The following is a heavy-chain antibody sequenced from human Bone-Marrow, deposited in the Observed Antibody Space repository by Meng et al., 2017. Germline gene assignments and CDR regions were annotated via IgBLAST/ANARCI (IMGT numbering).Heavy chain of an antibody. J-gene: IGHJ4*02. V-gene: IGHV4-34*01. CDR1: GGCFIVYY. Sequence: VVGSFAPSEVLSLTCVVAGGCFIVYYLSWIRRPQGKVLEWIGEINHSGSTNYNPSLESRATISVDTSQNNLSLKLSSVTAADSAVYYCARESTVVSAVPFDYWGQGTLVTVSS. CDR2: INHSGST. CDR3: ARESTVVSAVPFDY. D-gene: IGHD4-23*01.